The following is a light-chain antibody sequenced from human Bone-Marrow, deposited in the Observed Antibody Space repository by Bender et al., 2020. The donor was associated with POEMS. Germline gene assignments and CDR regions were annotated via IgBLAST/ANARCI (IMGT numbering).Light chain of an antibody. CDR3: ATWDDSLNGWV. CDR1: SSKFGSYP. Sequence: TQPPSASGTPGQRVTISCSGRSSKFGSYPVNWYQQLPGAAPKLVIFNNSQRPSGVPDRFSGSNSGTSASLAISGLLSDDEADFYCATWDDSLNGWVFGGGTKLTVL. J-gene: IGLJ3*02. V-gene: IGLV1-44*01. CDR2: NNS.